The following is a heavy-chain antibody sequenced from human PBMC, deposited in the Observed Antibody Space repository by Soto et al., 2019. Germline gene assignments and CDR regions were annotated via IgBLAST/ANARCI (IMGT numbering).Heavy chain of an antibody. D-gene: IGHD2-21*02. Sequence: EVQVVESGGGLIQPGGSLRLSCVASGFTFGSYWMNWVRLIPGKGLEWVAYIKPDGSATYYVDSVKGRFTISRDNAKNSLYLQMNSLRVEDTSVYYCARAGYCGPGCYYYFDYWGQGTLVTVSS. V-gene: IGHV3-7*01. J-gene: IGHJ4*02. CDR1: GFTFGSYW. CDR3: ARAGYCGPGCYYYFDY. CDR2: IKPDGSAT.